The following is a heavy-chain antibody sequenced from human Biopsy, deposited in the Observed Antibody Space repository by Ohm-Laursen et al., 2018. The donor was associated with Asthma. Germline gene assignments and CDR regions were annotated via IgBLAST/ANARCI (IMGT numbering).Heavy chain of an antibody. V-gene: IGHV4-39*07. CDR3: ARVTRITIFGVGGIQDY. J-gene: IGHJ4*02. CDR2: ISYTGST. D-gene: IGHD3-3*01. Sequence: SETLSLTWSVSADSISSNNFYWGWIRQPPGKGLEWIATISYTGSTYYNPSLKSRVTISVDTSKNQFSLKLSSVTAADTAVYYCARVTRITIFGVGGIQDYWGQGTLVTVSS. CDR1: ADSISSNNFY.